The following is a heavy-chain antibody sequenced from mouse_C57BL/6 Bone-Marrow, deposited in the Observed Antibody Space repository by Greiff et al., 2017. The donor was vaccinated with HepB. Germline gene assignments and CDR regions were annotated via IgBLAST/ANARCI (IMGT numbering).Heavy chain of an antibody. V-gene: IGHV1-81*01. Sequence: QVQLQQSGAELARPGASVKLSCKASGYTFTSYGISWVKQRTGQGLEWIGEIYPRSGNTYYNEKFKGKATLTADKSSSTAYMGLRSLTSEDSAVYFCARFSLLWLRRRGYWGQGTTLTVSS. J-gene: IGHJ2*01. CDR3: ARFSLLWLRRRGY. D-gene: IGHD2-2*01. CDR2: IYPRSGNT. CDR1: GYTFTSYG.